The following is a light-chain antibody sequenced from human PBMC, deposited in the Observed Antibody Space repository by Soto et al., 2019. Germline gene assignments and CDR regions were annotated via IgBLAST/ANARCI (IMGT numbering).Light chain of an antibody. Sequence: EILLTQSPATLSLSPGERATLSCRASQSVSSYLAWYQQKPGQAPRLLIYDASNRATGIPARFSGSGSGTDFTLTISSLEPEDFAVYYCKTRSNWPWTFGQGTKVDIK. CDR3: KTRSNWPWT. J-gene: IGKJ1*01. V-gene: IGKV3-11*01. CDR1: QSVSSY. CDR2: DAS.